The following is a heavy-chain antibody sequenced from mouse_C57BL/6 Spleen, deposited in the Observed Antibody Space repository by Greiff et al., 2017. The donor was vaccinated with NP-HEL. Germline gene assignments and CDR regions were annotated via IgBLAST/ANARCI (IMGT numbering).Heavy chain of an antibody. CDR1: GYTFTSYW. CDR2: IDPSDSYS. Sequence: PGASVKLSCQASGYTFTSYWMQWVKQRPGQGLEWIGEIDPSDSYSNYNQKFKGNATFTVDPSSSTAYMQLNHLTSEYSAVYYCAREEGYSYEDAYWGQGTLVTVSA. CDR3: AREEGYSYEDAY. V-gene: IGHV1-50*01. J-gene: IGHJ3*01. D-gene: IGHD2-12*01.